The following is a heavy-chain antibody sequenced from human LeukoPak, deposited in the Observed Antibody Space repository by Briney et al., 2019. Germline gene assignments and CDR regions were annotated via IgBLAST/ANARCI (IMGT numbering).Heavy chain of an antibody. Sequence: GGSLRLSCAASGFTFSSYSMHWVRQAPGKGLEWVANIKQDGSEKYYVDPVKGRFTISRDNAKNSLYLQMNSLRAEDTAVYYCARDVPLYYYDSSGYGFDYWGQGTLVTVSS. CDR1: GFTFSSYS. D-gene: IGHD3-22*01. J-gene: IGHJ4*02. V-gene: IGHV3-7*01. CDR3: ARDVPLYYYDSSGYGFDY. CDR2: IKQDGSEK.